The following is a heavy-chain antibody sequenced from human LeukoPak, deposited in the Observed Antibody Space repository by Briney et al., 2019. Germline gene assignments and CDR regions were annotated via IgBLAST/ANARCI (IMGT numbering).Heavy chain of an antibody. V-gene: IGHV3-20*04. CDR2: INWNGGGT. J-gene: IGHJ4*02. Sequence: PGGSLRLSCAASGFTFEDYGMNWGRQAPGKGLEWVSGINWNGGGTGYADSVKGRFTISRDNAKNSLYLQMNSLRAEDTALYYCARRRGVIVVVGPFDLWGQGTLVSVSS. CDR1: GFTFEDYG. D-gene: IGHD3-22*01. CDR3: ARRRGVIVVVGPFDL.